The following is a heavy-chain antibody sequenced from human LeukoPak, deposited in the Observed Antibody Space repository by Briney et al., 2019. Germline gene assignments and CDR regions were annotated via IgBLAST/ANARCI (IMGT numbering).Heavy chain of an antibody. D-gene: IGHD1-7*01. CDR1: GGSFSSYY. CDR3: ARVGITGTTGSYYYYGMDV. Sequence: SETLSLTCAVYGGSFSSYYWSWIRQPPGKGLEWIGEINHSGSTNYNPSLKSRVTISVDTSKNQFSLKLSSVTAADTAVYYCARVGITGTTGSYYYYGMDVWGQGTTVTVSS. CDR2: INHSGST. J-gene: IGHJ6*02. V-gene: IGHV4-34*01.